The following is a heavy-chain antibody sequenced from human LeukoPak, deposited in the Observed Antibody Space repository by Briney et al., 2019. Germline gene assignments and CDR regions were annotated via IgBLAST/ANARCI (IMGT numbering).Heavy chain of an antibody. D-gene: IGHD3-10*01. V-gene: IGHV1-18*01. CDR2: INTYNGDI. CDR1: GYTFSSFG. J-gene: IGHJ5*02. CDR3: ARAGDIHTYNSPENWFDP. Sequence: GASVKVSCKTSGYTFSSFGISWVRQAPGQGLEWMGWINTYNGDIKYAQKFQGRVTMTTDTSTTTAYMELRSLRSDDTAVYYCARAGDIHTYNSPENWFDPWGQGTLVTVSS.